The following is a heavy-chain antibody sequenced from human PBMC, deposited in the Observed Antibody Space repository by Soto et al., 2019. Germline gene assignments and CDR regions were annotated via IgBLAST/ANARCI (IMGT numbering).Heavy chain of an antibody. Sequence: SETLSLTCNVSGGSVSRVSYYWSWIRQSPGKGLEWIGYVYYSGSTNYNPSLKSRVTISVDTSKNQFSLKLRSVTAADTAVYYCARDGYSSGWYYFDYWGQGTLVTVSS. D-gene: IGHD6-19*01. CDR3: ARDGYSSGWYYFDY. J-gene: IGHJ4*02. CDR1: GGSVSRVSYY. V-gene: IGHV4-61*01. CDR2: VYYSGST.